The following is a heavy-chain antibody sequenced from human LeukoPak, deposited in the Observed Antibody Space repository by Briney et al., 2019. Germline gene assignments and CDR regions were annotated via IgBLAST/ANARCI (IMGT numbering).Heavy chain of an antibody. CDR2: IIPIFGTA. Sequence: ASVKVSCKASGGTFSSYAISWVRQAPGQGREWMGGIIPIFGTANYAQKFQGRVTITADESTSTAYMELSSLRSEDTAVYYCARSKTPYYDFWSGYYSYYYYMDVWGKGTTVTVSS. D-gene: IGHD3-3*01. CDR3: ARSKTPYYDFWSGYYSYYYYMDV. V-gene: IGHV1-69*13. CDR1: GGTFSSYA. J-gene: IGHJ6*03.